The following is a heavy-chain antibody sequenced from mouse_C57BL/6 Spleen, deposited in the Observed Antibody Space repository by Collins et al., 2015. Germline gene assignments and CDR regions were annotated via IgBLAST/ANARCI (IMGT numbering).Heavy chain of an antibody. CDR3: ARWYYSNFLYAMDY. D-gene: IGHD2-5*01. CDR1: GYTFTSYW. Sequence: QVQLQQPGAELVKPGASVKLSCKASGYTFTSYWTHWVKQRPGRGLEWIGRIDPNSGGTKCNEKFKSKATLTVDKPSSTAYMQLSSLTSEDSAVYYCARWYYSNFLYAMDYWGQGTSVTVSS. CDR2: IDPNSGGT. V-gene: IGHV1-72*01. J-gene: IGHJ4*01.